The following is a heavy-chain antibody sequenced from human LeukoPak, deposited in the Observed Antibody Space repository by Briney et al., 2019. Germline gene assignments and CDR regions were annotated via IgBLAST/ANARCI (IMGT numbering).Heavy chain of an antibody. CDR1: GYTFTGYY. V-gene: IGHV1-8*02. CDR3: ARDGNSAAAGPFDY. D-gene: IGHD6-13*01. J-gene: IGHJ4*02. Sequence: ASVKVSCKASGYTFTGYYMHWVRQAPGQGLEWMGWMNPNSGNTGYAQKFQGRVTMTRDTSTSTVYMELSSLRSEDTAVYYCARDGNSAAAGPFDYWGQGTLVTVSS. CDR2: MNPNSGNT.